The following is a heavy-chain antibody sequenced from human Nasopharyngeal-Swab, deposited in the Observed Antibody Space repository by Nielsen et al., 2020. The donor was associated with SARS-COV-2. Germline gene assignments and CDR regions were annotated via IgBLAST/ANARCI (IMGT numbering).Heavy chain of an antibody. CDR2: INPDGRST. CDR1: GFTFSSSC. Sequence: GGSLRLSCASSGFTFSSSCIHWVRQAPGKGLVWVSLINPDGRSTAYADSVKGRFTISRDNAKNTVYLQMNSLRAEDTAVYYCARGKDCGGGSCNGYHYYGMDVWGLGTTVTVSS. CDR3: ARGKDCGGGSCNGYHYYGMDV. V-gene: IGHV3-74*01. J-gene: IGHJ6*02. D-gene: IGHD2-15*01.